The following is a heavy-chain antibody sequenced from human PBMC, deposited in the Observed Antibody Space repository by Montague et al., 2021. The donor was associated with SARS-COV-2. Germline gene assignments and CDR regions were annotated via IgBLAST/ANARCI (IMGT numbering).Heavy chain of an antibody. D-gene: IGHD6-13*01. CDR3: ATEAIAAAGTLGGYDY. J-gene: IGHJ4*02. CDR1: GYTLTELS. Sequence: SGKVSCKVSGYTLTELSMHWVRQAPGKGLEWMGGFDPEDGETIYAQKFQGRVTMTGDTSTDTAYMELSSLRSEDTALYYCATEAIAAAGTLGGYDYWGQGTLVTVSS. CDR2: FDPEDGET. V-gene: IGHV1-24*01.